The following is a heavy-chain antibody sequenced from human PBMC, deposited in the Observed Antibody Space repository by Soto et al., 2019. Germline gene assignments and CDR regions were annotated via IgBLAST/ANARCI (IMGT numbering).Heavy chain of an antibody. CDR3: ARDGSFRWLRPSVGSPFDY. D-gene: IGHD5-12*01. CDR2: IIPILGIA. V-gene: IGHV1-69*04. CDR1: GGTFSSYT. J-gene: IGHJ4*02. Sequence: ASVKVSCKASGGTFSSYTISWVRQAPGQRLEWIGRIIPILGIANYAQKFQGRVTITADKSTSTAYMELSSLRSEDTAVYYCARDGSFRWLRPSVGSPFDYWGQGTLVTVSS.